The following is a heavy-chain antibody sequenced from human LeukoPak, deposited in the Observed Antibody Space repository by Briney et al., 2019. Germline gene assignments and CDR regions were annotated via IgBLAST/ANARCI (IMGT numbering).Heavy chain of an antibody. J-gene: IGHJ4*02. V-gene: IGHV3-48*03. CDR3: ARVLGIVGG. D-gene: IGHD1-26*01. Sequence: GGSLRLSCAASGFTFSSYEMNWVRQAPGKGLEWVSYISSSGTSMYYADSVKGRFTISRDDAKNSLYLQMNSLRADDTAVYYCARVLGIVGGWGQGTLVTVSS. CDR1: GFTFSSYE. CDR2: ISSSGTSM.